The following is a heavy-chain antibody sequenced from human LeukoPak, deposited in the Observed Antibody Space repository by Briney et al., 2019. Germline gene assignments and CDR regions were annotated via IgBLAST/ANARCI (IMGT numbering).Heavy chain of an antibody. D-gene: IGHD3-3*01. CDR1: GLTVNNNY. Sequence: PGGSLRPSCAASGLTVNNNYMNWVRQAPGKGLEWVSALYIGGNTYYADSVRGRFTISRDNSKNTLYLQMNSLRAEDTAVYYCARERLISGQRFSDYWGQGTLVTVSS. CDR2: LYIGGNT. V-gene: IGHV3-53*01. CDR3: ARERLISGQRFSDY. J-gene: IGHJ4*02.